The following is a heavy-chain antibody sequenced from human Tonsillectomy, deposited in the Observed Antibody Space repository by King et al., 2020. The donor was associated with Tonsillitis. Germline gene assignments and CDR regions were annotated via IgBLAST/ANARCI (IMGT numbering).Heavy chain of an antibody. Sequence: QLVQSGGGLVQPGGSLRLSCAASGFTFSTYEMNWVRQAPGKGLEWVSYIISSGSTIYYADSVKGRFTISRDNAKNSLYLEMNSLRAEDTAVYYCARVSVVRGIYYFYYYMDVWGKGTTVTVSS. D-gene: IGHD3-10*01. V-gene: IGHV3-48*03. CDR3: ARVSVVRGIYYFYYYMDV. J-gene: IGHJ6*03. CDR2: IISSGSTI. CDR1: GFTFSTYE.